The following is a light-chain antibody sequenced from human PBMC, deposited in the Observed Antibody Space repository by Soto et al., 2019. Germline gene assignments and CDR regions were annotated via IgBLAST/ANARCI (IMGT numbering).Light chain of an antibody. CDR2: GAS. J-gene: IGKJ2*01. CDR1: QSFSSN. V-gene: IGKV3-15*01. CDR3: QQYNNWPQT. Sequence: MTQSPSTLSASVGDTVTITCRASQSFSSNLAWYQQKPGQAPRLLIYGASTRATGIPARFSGSGSGTEFTLTISSLQSEDFAVYYCQQYNNWPQTFGQGTKLEIK.